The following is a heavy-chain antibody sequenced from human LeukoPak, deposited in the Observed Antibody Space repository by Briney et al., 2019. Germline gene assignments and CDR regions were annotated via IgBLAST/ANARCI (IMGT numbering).Heavy chain of an antibody. CDR3: VREGTVTPYNFDY. V-gene: IGHV3-7*01. CDR1: AFTFSSYW. D-gene: IGHD4-17*01. Sequence: PGGSLRLSCAASAFTFSSYWMSWVRQAPGKGLEWVANMKYDGSEIRYVDSVKGRFTISRDNAKNSLYLQMNSLRVEDTAVYFCVREGTVTPYNFDYWGQGTLVTVSS. CDR2: MKYDGSEI. J-gene: IGHJ4*02.